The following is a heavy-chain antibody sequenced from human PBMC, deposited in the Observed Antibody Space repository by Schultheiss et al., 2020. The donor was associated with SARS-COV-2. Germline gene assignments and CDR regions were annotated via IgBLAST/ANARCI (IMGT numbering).Heavy chain of an antibody. J-gene: IGHJ3*02. CDR3: ARGWGGGVVVPAAPDSSAFDI. CDR1: GFTFSNAW. D-gene: IGHD2-2*01. V-gene: IGHV3-33*08. CDR2: IWYDGSNK. Sequence: GESLKISCAASGFTFSNAWMSWVRQAPGKGLEWVAVIWYDGSNKYYADSVKGRFTISRDNSKNTLYLQMNSLRAEDTAVYYCARGWGGGVVVPAAPDSSAFDIWGQGTMVTVSS.